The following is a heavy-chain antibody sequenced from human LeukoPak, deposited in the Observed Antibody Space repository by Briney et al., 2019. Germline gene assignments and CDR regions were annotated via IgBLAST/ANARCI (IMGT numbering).Heavy chain of an antibody. J-gene: IGHJ5*02. D-gene: IGHD3-3*01. CDR1: GGSFSVYY. CDR2: INHSGST. Sequence: PSETLSLTCAVYGGSFSVYYWSWIRQPPGKGLEWIGEINHSGSTNYNPSLKSRVTISVDTSKNQFSLKLSSVTAADTAVYYCARKGYDFWSGYLSFDPWGQGTLVTVSS. CDR3: ARKGYDFWSGYLSFDP. V-gene: IGHV4-34*01.